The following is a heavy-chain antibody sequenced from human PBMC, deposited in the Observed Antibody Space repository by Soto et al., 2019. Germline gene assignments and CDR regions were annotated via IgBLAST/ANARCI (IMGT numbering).Heavy chain of an antibody. CDR2: IGTDSNT. J-gene: IGHJ4*01. CDR1: GFTFNSYA. CDR3: VRKYPGTRPFDY. D-gene: IGHD6-6*01. V-gene: IGHV3-23*01. Sequence: GGSLRLSCAASGFTFNSYAMNWVRQAPGKGLAWVSAIGTDSNTYYADSVKGRFTISRDNSRTTLYLQMNSLRADDTALYYCVRKYPGTRPFDYWGQGTLVTVSS.